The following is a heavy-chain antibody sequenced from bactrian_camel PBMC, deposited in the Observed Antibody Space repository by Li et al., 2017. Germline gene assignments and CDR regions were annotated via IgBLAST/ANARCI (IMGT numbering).Heavy chain of an antibody. J-gene: IGHJ6*01. D-gene: IGHD6*01. V-gene: IGHV3S6*01. CDR1: GITFSRHD. Sequence: HVQLVESGGGLVQPGESLRLSCVASGITFSRHDMSWVRQAPGKEVEWVAGITSLPSLFRAASYADSVKGRFTISRDNAKDTLYLQMNSLKIEDTAVYYCVRDLDAYGAMWNFGYWGQGTQVTVS. CDR3: VRDLDAYGAMWNFGY. CDR2: ITSLPSLFRAA.